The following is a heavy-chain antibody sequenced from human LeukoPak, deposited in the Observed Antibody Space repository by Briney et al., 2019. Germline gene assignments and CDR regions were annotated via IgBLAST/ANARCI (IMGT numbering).Heavy chain of an antibody. CDR1: GFTFSSYG. J-gene: IGHJ4*02. Sequence: PGGSLRLSCAASGFTFSSYGMNWVRQAPGKRLEFVAYISSSGATIYYADSLKGRFTISRDNAKNSLYLQMNSLRDEDTAVYFCVRANSLMVRGVITYFDSWGQGTLVTVSS. V-gene: IGHV3-48*02. CDR3: VRANSLMVRGVITYFDS. D-gene: IGHD3-10*01. CDR2: ISSSGATI.